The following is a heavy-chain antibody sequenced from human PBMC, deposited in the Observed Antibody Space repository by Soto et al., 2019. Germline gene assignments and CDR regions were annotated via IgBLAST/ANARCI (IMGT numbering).Heavy chain of an antibody. Sequence: GGSLRIGCAASGFTVSSYWVSWVRQAPGKGLEWVANIKQDGSEKYYVDSVKGRFTISRDNAKNSLYLQMNSLRAEDTAVYYCARALRFLEPNWFDPWGQGTLVTVSS. V-gene: IGHV3-7*01. CDR3: ARALRFLEPNWFDP. CDR2: IKQDGSEK. J-gene: IGHJ5*02. D-gene: IGHD3-3*01. CDR1: GFTVSSYW.